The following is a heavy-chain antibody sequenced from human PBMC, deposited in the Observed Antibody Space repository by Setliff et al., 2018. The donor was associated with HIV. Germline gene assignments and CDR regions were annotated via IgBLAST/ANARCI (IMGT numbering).Heavy chain of an antibody. V-gene: IGHV4-39*01. Sequence: PSETLSLTCTVSGGSIRTGAFYWVWIRQPPGKGLEWIGIINYSGTTYYNPSLKSRVTISVATSKNQFSLRLSSVTAADTAVYYCARHSGSGYYLIDPWGQGTLVTVSS. CDR2: INYSGTT. J-gene: IGHJ5*02. CDR1: GGSIRTGAFY. CDR3: ARHSGSGYYLIDP. D-gene: IGHD3-22*01.